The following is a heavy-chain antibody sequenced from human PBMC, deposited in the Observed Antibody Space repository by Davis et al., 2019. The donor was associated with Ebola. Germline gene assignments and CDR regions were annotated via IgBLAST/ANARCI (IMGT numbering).Heavy chain of an antibody. D-gene: IGHD3-22*01. CDR3: ARALYYDSSGYYRAFGY. Sequence: PSETLSLTCAVYGGSFSGYYWSWIRQPPGKGLEWIGEINHSGSTNYNPSLKSRVTISVDTSKNQFSLKLSSVTAADTAVYYCARALYYDSSGYYRAFGYWGQGTLVTVSS. J-gene: IGHJ4*02. CDR1: GGSFSGYY. V-gene: IGHV4-34*01. CDR2: INHSGST.